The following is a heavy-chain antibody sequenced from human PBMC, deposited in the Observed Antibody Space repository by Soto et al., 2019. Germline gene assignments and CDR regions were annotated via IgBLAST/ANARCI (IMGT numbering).Heavy chain of an antibody. Sequence: AASVNVSCKASGGTFSSYAISWVRQAPGQGLEWMGGIIPIFGTANYAQKFQGRVTITADESTSTAYMELSSLRSEDTAVYYCARNGYYYYGMDVWGQGTTVTVSS. CDR1: GGTFSSYA. V-gene: IGHV1-69*13. CDR2: IIPIFGTA. CDR3: ARNGYYYYGMDV. J-gene: IGHJ6*02.